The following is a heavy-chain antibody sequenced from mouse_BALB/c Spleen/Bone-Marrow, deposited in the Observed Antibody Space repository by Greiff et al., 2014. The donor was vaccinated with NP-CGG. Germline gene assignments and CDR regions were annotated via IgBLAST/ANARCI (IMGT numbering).Heavy chain of an antibody. CDR2: IDPASGNT. D-gene: IGHD2-14*01. CDR1: GFNIKDTY. V-gene: IGHV14-3*02. CDR3: ASYRYGWYFDV. J-gene: IGHJ1*01. Sequence: EVQLQQSGEELAKPGASVKLSCTASGFNIKDTYLHWAKQRPEQGLDWIGRIDPASGNTKYDPKFQGKATITADTSSNTAYLQLSSLTSEDTAVYYCASYRYGWYFDVWGAGTTVTVSS.